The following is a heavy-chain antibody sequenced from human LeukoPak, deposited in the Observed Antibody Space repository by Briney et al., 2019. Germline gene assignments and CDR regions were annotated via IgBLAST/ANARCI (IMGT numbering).Heavy chain of an antibody. Sequence: GASVKVSCKASGYTFTSYDINWVRQATGQGLEWMGWMNPNSGNTGYAQKFQGRVTITRNTSISTAYMELSSLRAEDTAIYYCAREDDWNYEDYWGQGTLVTVSS. V-gene: IGHV1-8*03. J-gene: IGHJ4*02. CDR2: MNPNSGNT. CDR1: GYTFTSYD. D-gene: IGHD1-7*01. CDR3: AREDDWNYEDY.